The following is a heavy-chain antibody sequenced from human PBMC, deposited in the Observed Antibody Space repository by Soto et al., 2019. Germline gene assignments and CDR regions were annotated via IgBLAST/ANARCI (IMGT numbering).Heavy chain of an antibody. V-gene: IGHV4-39*01. CDR3: ARHGPWSYVL. D-gene: IGHD2-21*01. J-gene: IGHJ4*02. CDR2: RLDSANT. Sequence: QLPLQESGPGLVKPSETLSLTCTVSGDSLSGSTYYWGWIRQPPGKGLQWVVSRLDSANTYYNPSLMRRVTISVDTSNIQFFRRLNSVTAADTAIYYCARHGPWSYVLWGQGTLVTVSS. CDR1: GDSLSGSTYY.